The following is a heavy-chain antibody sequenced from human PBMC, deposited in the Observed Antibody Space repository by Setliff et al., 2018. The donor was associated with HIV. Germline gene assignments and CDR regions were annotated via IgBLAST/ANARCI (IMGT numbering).Heavy chain of an antibody. CDR3: ARDGGMGVYYMDV. CDR2: INQDGSEK. V-gene: IGHV3-7*01. J-gene: IGHJ6*03. Sequence: HPGGSLRLSCAVSGFTFSSHWMVWVRQAPGKGLEWVANINQDGSEKNYVDSVKGRFTISRDNAKNSLFLQMNSLRAEDTAVYYCARDGGMGVYYMDVWGKGTTVTVSS. CDR1: GFTFSSHW. D-gene: IGHD1-26*01.